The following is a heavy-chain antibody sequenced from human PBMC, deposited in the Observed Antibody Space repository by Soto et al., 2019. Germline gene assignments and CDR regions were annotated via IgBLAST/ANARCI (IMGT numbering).Heavy chain of an antibody. CDR1: GYSFTSYW. CDR3: ARHGPYYYDSSGYYFTNFDY. CDR2: IYPGDSDT. J-gene: IGHJ4*02. V-gene: IGHV5-51*01. D-gene: IGHD3-22*01. Sequence: PGESLKISCKGSGYSFTSYWIGWVRQMPGKGLEWLWIIYPGDSDTRYSPSFQGQVTISADKSISTAYLQWSSLKASDTAMYYCARHGPYYYDSSGYYFTNFDYWGQGTLVTVSS.